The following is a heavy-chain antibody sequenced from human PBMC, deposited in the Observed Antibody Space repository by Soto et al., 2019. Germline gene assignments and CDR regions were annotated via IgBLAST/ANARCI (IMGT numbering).Heavy chain of an antibody. CDR1: GFTFSGSA. D-gene: IGHD3-3*01. CDR2: IRSKANSYAT. V-gene: IGHV3-73*01. Sequence: GGSLRLSCAASGFTFSGSAMHWVRQASGKGLEWVGRIRSKANSYATAYAASVKGRFTISRDDSKNTAYLQMNSLKTEDTAVYYCTAVESGRAYFDYWGQGTLVTVSS. J-gene: IGHJ4*02. CDR3: TAVESGRAYFDY.